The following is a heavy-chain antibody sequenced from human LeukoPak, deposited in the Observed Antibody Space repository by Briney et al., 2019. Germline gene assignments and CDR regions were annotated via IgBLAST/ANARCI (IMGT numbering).Heavy chain of an antibody. J-gene: IGHJ5*02. CDR1: GDSFRSYY. V-gene: IGHV4-59*12. Sequence: SETLSLTCTVSGDSFRSYYWSWIRQPPGKGLEWIGYIYYSGSTNYNPSLKSRVTISVDTSKNQFSLKLSSVTAADTAVYYCARGMGTMVRGVIIIRWFDPWGQGTLVTVSS. CDR2: IYYSGST. D-gene: IGHD3-10*01. CDR3: ARGMGTMVRGVIIIRWFDP.